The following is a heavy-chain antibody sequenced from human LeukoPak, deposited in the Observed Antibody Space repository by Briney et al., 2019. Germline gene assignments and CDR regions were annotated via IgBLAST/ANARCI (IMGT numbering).Heavy chain of an antibody. CDR3: AKVITYDSSGYYRHPDY. CDR1: GFTFRSYG. J-gene: IGHJ4*02. D-gene: IGHD3-22*01. Sequence: TGWSLRLSCAASGFTFRSYGMHWVRQAPGKGLEWVAVMSYDGSIESYADSVEGRFTISRDNSKNTLYLQMNSLRSEDTAVYYCAKVITYDSSGYYRHPDYWGQGTLVTVSS. CDR2: MSYDGSIE. V-gene: IGHV3-30*18.